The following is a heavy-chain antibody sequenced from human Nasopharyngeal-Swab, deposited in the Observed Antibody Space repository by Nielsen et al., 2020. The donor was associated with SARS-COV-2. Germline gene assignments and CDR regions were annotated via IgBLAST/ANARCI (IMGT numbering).Heavy chain of an antibody. Sequence: GESLKISCAASGFTWRSSAISWVRQAPGKGVEGASVISGSDHTTYYADSVKGRFTISRDNSKSTVNLQMNSLRVEDTAIYYCAKDRDSGDDSDDYYHYYGMDVWGQGTTVTVSS. D-gene: IGHD5-12*01. CDR1: GFTWRSSA. CDR2: ISGSDHTT. CDR3: AKDRDSGDDSDDYYHYYGMDV. V-gene: IGHV3-23*01. J-gene: IGHJ6*02.